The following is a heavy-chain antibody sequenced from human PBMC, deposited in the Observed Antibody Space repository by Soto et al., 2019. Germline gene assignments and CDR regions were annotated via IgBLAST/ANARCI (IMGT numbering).Heavy chain of an antibody. J-gene: IGHJ5*02. V-gene: IGHV1-46*03. CDR1: GYTFTNYY. Sequence: ASVKVSCKASGYTFTNYYMHWVRQAPGQGLEWMGLINPSGASTLYAQKFQGRVTMTRDTSTSTDYMELSSLTSEDTAVYYCARDNSAYHSWWFDPWGQGTLVTVSS. CDR3: ARDNSAYHSWWFDP. CDR2: INPSGAST. D-gene: IGHD3-22*01.